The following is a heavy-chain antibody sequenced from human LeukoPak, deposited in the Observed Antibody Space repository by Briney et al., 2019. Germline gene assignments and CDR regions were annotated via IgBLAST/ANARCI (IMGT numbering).Heavy chain of an antibody. Sequence: GGSLRLSCAASGFTFSSYAMSWVPEAPGRGLGWVSGIIDNGYITYYANSVRGRFTISRDNSKNTLFLQMNSLRAEDTAVYYCAKLGGQEVHNYYVAVWGKGTTVAVSS. V-gene: IGHV3-23*01. CDR1: GFTFSSYA. CDR3: AKLGGQEVHNYYVAV. CDR2: IIDNGYIT. J-gene: IGHJ6*03. D-gene: IGHD3-16*01.